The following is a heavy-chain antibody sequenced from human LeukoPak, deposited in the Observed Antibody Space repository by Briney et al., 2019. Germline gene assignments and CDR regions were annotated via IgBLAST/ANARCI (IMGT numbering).Heavy chain of an antibody. CDR3: ARAVGNYYGSGRYWYFDL. CDR1: GFTVSSNY. V-gene: IGHV3-48*01. Sequence: PGGSLRLSCAASGFTVSSNYMNWVRQAPGKGLEWVSYISSSDGTIYYADSVKGRLTISRDNAKNSLYLQMNSLRAEDTAVYYCARAVGNYYGSGRYWYFDLWGRGTLVTVSS. D-gene: IGHD3-10*01. CDR2: ISSSDGTI. J-gene: IGHJ2*01.